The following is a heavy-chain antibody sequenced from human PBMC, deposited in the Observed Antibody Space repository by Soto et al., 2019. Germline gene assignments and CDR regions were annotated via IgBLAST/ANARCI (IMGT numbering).Heavy chain of an antibody. CDR3: ARGLRMVRGVMGSYYSGLDV. Sequence: GEALRISCKGSGYSFTIYWIGWVRQMPGKGLELMGIIYPGDSDTRYSPSFQGQVTISADKSISTAYLQMNRLRDEDTAVYYCARGLRMVRGVMGSYYSGLDVWGQGTTVTVSS. V-gene: IGHV5-51*01. D-gene: IGHD3-10*01. CDR2: IYPGDSDT. J-gene: IGHJ6*02. CDR1: GYSFTIYW.